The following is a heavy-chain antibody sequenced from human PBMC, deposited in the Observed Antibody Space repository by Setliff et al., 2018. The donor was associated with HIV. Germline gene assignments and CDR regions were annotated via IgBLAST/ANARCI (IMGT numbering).Heavy chain of an antibody. CDR2: IDPHTGGP. CDR1: GYTLTGHY. J-gene: IGHJ4*02. D-gene: IGHD5-12*01. V-gene: IGHV1-2*02. CDR3: ARDANYGSSGYDREYFDY. Sequence: ASVKVSCKASGYTLTGHYMHWVRQAPGQGLQWMGWIDPHTGGPQYSQKFLGRVTMTRDTSISTVYMELTSLRSDDTAIYYCARDANYGSSGYDREYFDYWGQGTLVTVSS.